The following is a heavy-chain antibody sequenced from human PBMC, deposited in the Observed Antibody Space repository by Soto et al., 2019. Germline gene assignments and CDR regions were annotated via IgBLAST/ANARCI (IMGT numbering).Heavy chain of an antibody. Sequence: KPSETLSLTCTVSGVSMRSFFWSWIRQPAGRGLEWIGGINPSGTTNNNPSFKSRVTISVDTSKNQFSLKLSSVTAADTAVYYCASSGYSSSSGNFDYWGQGTLVTVSS. CDR2: INPSGTT. CDR3: ASSGYSSSSGNFDY. V-gene: IGHV4-4*07. J-gene: IGHJ4*02. D-gene: IGHD6-6*01. CDR1: GVSMRSFF.